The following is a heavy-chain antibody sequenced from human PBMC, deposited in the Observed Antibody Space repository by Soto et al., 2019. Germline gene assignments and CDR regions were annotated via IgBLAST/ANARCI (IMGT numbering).Heavy chain of an antibody. V-gene: IGHV1-3*01. D-gene: IGHD2-15*01. CDR1: GYTFTSYA. J-gene: IGHJ4*01. CDR3: ARGSCSGVSCYSFHFDY. Sequence: QVQLVQSGAAVKKPGASVNVSCKASGYTFTSYAMHWVRQAPGQRLEWMGWINAANGNTIYSQKFQGRXTXTXXTSASTAYIELSSLRSEDTAVYYCARGSCSGVSCYSFHFDYWGHGTLVTVSS. CDR2: INAANGNT.